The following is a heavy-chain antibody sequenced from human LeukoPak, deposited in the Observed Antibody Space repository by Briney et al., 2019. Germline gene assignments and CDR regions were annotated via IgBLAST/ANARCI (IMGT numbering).Heavy chain of an antibody. Sequence: GGPLRLSCTASEFIFSDFAMSWVRQAPGKGLEWVSTISASGLRTYFADSVQGRFTISRDNSNNTLSLHMSRLRAGDTALYYCARSRSAGAGYYFDSWGQGTLVAVSS. CDR3: ARSRSAGAGYYFDS. D-gene: IGHD2-15*01. J-gene: IGHJ4*02. CDR2: ISASGLRT. V-gene: IGHV3-23*01. CDR1: EFIFSDFA.